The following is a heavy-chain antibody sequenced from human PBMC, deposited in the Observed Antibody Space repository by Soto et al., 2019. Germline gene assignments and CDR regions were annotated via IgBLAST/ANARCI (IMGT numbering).Heavy chain of an antibody. J-gene: IGHJ5*02. CDR3: ARDSSSPT. CDR1: GGSISSGGYS. Sequence: SETLSLTCAVSGGSISSGGYSWSWIRQPPGKGLEWIGYIYHSGSTYYNPSPKSRVTISVDRSKNQFSLKLSSVTAADTAVYYCARDSSSPTWGQGTLVTVSS. V-gene: IGHV4-30-2*01. CDR2: IYHSGST. D-gene: IGHD6-6*01.